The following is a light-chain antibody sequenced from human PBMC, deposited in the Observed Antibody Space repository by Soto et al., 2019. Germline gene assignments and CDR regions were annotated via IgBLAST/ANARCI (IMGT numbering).Light chain of an antibody. CDR3: HQYSGSPPET. V-gene: IGKV3-20*01. CDR1: QSVSSSY. Sequence: ELVLTQSPANLSLSPWDRSTLVCRAIQSVSSSYLAWYQQKPGQAPRLLIYGASNMASGIPDRFSGSGSGTDFTLAISRLEPEDFAVYYCHQYSGSPPETFGQGTKVDIK. CDR2: GAS. J-gene: IGKJ1*01.